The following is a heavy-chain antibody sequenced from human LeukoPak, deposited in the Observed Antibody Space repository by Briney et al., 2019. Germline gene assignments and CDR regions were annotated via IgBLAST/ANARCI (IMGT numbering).Heavy chain of an antibody. CDR2: MNPNSGNT. D-gene: IGHD5-18*01. V-gene: IGHV1-8*01. CDR1: GYTFTSYD. CDR3: ARAQDTAMVTTRTYYFDY. J-gene: IGHJ4*02. Sequence: ASVKVSCKASGYTFTSYDINWVRQATVQGLEWMGWMNPNSGNTGYAQKFQGRVTMTRNTSISTAYMELSSLRSEDTAVYYCARAQDTAMVTTRTYYFDYWGQGTLVTVSS.